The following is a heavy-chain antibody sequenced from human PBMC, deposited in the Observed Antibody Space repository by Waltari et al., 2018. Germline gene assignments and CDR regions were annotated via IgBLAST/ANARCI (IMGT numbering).Heavy chain of an antibody. CDR1: GYTFIGYY. CDR3: ARGYIVVVTPPLYGMDV. J-gene: IGHJ6*02. D-gene: IGHD2-21*02. V-gene: IGHV1-2*02. CDR2: INPNSGGT. Sequence: QVQLVQSGAEVKKPGASVKVSCKASGYTFIGYYMHWVRQAPGQGLEWMGWINPNSGGTNYAQKFQGRVTMTRDTSISTAYMELSRLRSDDTAVYYCARGYIVVVTPPLYGMDVWGQGTTVTVSS.